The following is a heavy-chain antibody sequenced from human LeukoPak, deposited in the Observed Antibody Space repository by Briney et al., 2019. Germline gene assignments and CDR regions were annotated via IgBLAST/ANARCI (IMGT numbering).Heavy chain of an antibody. D-gene: IGHD3-22*01. CDR2: INPSDGST. V-gene: IGHV1-46*01. CDR3: AVVPNY. CDR1: GYTFTSYY. Sequence: ASVKVSCKASGYTFTSYYMQWVRPAPGQGLEWVGIINPSDGSTSSAQKFQGRVTMTRDTSTSTVYMELSSLRSEDTAVYYCAVVPNYWGQGTLVTVSS. J-gene: IGHJ4*02.